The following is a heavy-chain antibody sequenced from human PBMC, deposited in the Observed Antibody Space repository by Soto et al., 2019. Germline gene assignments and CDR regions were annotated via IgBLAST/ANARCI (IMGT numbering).Heavy chain of an antibody. V-gene: IGHV1-69*06. CDR2: IIPIFGTA. D-gene: IGHD5-12*01. CDR3: AREAPGYSGYDWGAFDI. J-gene: IGHJ3*02. CDR1: GGTFSSYA. Sequence: ASVKVSCKASGGTFSSYAISWVRQAPGQGLEWMGGIIPIFGTANYAQKFQGRVTITADKSTSTAYMELSSLRSEDTAVYYCAREAPGYSGYDWGAFDIWGQGTMVTVSS.